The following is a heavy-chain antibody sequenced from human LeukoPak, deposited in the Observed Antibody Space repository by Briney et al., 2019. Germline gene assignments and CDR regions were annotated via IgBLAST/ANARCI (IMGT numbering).Heavy chain of an antibody. D-gene: IGHD3-9*01. CDR3: VKASDILGFDP. J-gene: IGHJ5*02. CDR2: ISGNGGST. Sequence: GGALRLSCSDSGFTFSSSAMHWVRQAPGKGLEYVSAISGNGGSTYYADSVKGRFTISRDNSKNTLYLQMSSLRAEDTAVYYCVKASDILGFDPWGQGTLVTVSS. CDR1: GFTFSSSA. V-gene: IGHV3-64D*06.